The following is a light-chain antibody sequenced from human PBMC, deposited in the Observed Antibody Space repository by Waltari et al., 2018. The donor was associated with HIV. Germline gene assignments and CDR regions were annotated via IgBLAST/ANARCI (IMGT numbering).Light chain of an antibody. J-gene: IGLJ2*01. CDR2: KDS. V-gene: IGLV3-25*03. CDR3: QSADSRGTYLI. CDR1: ALPKQY. Sequence: SYELTPPPSVSVSPGQTARITCSGDALPKQYVFWYQQKPGQAPVVVISKDSERPSGIPERFSGASSGTRVTLTISGVQAEDEADYYCQSADSRGTYLIFGGGTKLTVL.